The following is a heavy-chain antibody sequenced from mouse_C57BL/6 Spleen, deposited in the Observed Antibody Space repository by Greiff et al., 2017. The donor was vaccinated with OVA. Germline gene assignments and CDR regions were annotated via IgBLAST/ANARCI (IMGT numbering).Heavy chain of an antibody. V-gene: IGHV3-6*01. CDR2: ISYDGSN. Sequence: EVKLMESGPGLVKPSQSLSLTCSVTGYSITSGYYWNWIRQFPGNKLEWMGYISYDGSNNYNPSLKNRISITRDTSKNQFFLKLNSVTTEDTATYYCARDYDYTGYAMDYWGQGTSVTVSS. J-gene: IGHJ4*01. CDR3: ARDYDYTGYAMDY. D-gene: IGHD2-4*01. CDR1: GYSITSGYY.